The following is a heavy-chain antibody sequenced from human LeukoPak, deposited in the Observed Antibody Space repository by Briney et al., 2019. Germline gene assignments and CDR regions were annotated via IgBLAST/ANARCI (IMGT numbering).Heavy chain of an antibody. V-gene: IGHV4-59*01. CDR1: GDSISSYY. CDR2: MYYSGST. CDR3: ARGYYYDSSGYYYVGFDY. D-gene: IGHD3-22*01. Sequence: SETLSLTCTVSGDSISSYYWSWIRQPPGRGLEWIGYMYYSGSTNYNPSLKSRVTISVDTSKNQFSLKLSSVTAADTAMYYCARGYYYDSSGYYYVGFDYWGQGTLVTVSS. J-gene: IGHJ4*02.